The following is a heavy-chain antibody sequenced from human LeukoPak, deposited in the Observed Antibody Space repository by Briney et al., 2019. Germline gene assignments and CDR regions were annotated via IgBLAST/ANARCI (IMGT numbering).Heavy chain of an antibody. CDR3: ARGGTRTYYYYMDV. V-gene: IGHV3-48*04. J-gene: IGHJ6*03. D-gene: IGHD1-7*01. CDR1: GFTFSSYG. Sequence: GGSLRLSCAASGFTFSSYGMNWVRQAPGKGLEWVSYISTSGSTIYYADSVKGRFTISRDNAKNSLYLQMNSLRGEDTALYYCARGGTRTYYYYMDVWGKGTTVTISS. CDR2: ISTSGSTI.